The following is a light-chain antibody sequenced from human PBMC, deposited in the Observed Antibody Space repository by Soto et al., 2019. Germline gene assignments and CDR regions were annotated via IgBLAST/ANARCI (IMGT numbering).Light chain of an antibody. CDR3: QQYGSSGT. CDR1: QSVSSN. J-gene: IGKJ1*01. CDR2: GAS. V-gene: IGKV3-20*01. Sequence: EIVMTQCPATLSVSPGERATLSCRASQSVSSNLAWYQQKPGQAPRLLIYGASNRATGIPDRFSGSGSGTDFTLTISRLEPEDFAVYYCQQYGSSGTFGQGTKVDIK.